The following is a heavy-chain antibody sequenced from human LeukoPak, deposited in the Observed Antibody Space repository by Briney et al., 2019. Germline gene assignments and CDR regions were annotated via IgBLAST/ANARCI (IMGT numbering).Heavy chain of an antibody. J-gene: IGHJ4*02. CDR2: ISGNGGVI. CDR3: ARDPRTVRI. CDR1: GFTFSDNY. D-gene: IGHD1-1*01. Sequence: GGSLRLSCAASGFTFSDNYMTWVRQAPGKGLEWLSYISGNGGVIQYADSVKGRFTISRDNAKNLLYLQVDSLRVEDTAIYYCARDPRTVRIWGQGTLVTVSS. V-gene: IGHV3-11*04.